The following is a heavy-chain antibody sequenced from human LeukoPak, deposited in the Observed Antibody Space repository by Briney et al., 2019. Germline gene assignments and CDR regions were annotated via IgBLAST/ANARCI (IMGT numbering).Heavy chain of an antibody. V-gene: IGHV3-66*01. CDR2: IYSGGST. CDR1: GFTVSTNY. D-gene: IGHD3-22*01. J-gene: IGHJ4*02. Sequence: GGSLRLSCAASGFTVSTNYMSWVRQAPGKGPEWISVIYSGGSTSYADSVKGRFTISRDNSKNTLFLQMNSLRAEDTAVYYCARDAPYYYDSSGYRLSYFDYWGQGTLVTVSS. CDR3: ARDAPYYYDSSGYRLSYFDY.